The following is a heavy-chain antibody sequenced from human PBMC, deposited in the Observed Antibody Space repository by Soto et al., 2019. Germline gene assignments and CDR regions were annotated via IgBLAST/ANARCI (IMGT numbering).Heavy chain of an antibody. CDR1: GGTFSSYA. J-gene: IGHJ1*01. D-gene: IGHD3-9*01. CDR2: IIPIFGTA. CDR3: ARGGFYYDILTGSSAEYFQH. Sequence: SVKVSCKASGGTFSSYAISWVRQAPGQGLEWMGGIIPIFGTANYAQKFQGRVTITADESTSTAYMELSSLRSEDTAVYYCARGGFYYDILTGSSAEYFQHWGQGTLVTVSS. V-gene: IGHV1-69*13.